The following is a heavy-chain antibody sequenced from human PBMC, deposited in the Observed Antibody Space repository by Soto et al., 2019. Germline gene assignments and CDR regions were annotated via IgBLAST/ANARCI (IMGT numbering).Heavy chain of an antibody. V-gene: IGHV1-2*04. D-gene: IGHD6-19*01. CDR3: ARGFGMHSSGWHQFDY. J-gene: IGHJ4*02. CDR1: GYTFTCYY. CDR2: INPNSVGT. Sequence: ASVKVSGKASGYTFTCYYMHWVRQAPGQGLEWMGWINPNSVGTNYAQKFQGWVTMTRDTSISTAYMELSRLRSDDTAVYYCARGFGMHSSGWHQFDYWGQGTLVTVSS.